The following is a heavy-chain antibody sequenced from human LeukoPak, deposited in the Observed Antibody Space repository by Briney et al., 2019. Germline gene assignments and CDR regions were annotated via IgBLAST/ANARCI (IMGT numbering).Heavy chain of an antibody. V-gene: IGHV3-53*01. CDR1: XXXXXXXX. J-gene: IGHJ3*02. CDR2: IYSGXST. D-gene: IGHD3-16*01. CDR3: ARELGQTADRGGAFDI. Sequence: GGSLRVSGAASXXXXXXXXXRXVXXXXXKXXXXVXXIYSGXSTYYADPVKSLLTISRDNSKTTMYLQMNSMRGEDTAIYYCARELGQTADRGGAFDIWGKGRMVTVSS.